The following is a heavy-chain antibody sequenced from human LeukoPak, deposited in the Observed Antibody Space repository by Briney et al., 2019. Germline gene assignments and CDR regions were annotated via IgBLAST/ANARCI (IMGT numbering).Heavy chain of an antibody. CDR1: GFTFSSYA. J-gene: IGHJ3*02. Sequence: GGSLRLSCAASGFTFSSYAMSWVRQAPGKGLEWVSAISGSGGSTYYADSVKGRFTISRDNAKNSLYLQMNSLRAEDTAVYYCATDPAAAGRGDAFDIWGQGTMVTVSS. CDR3: ATDPAAAGRGDAFDI. D-gene: IGHD6-13*01. V-gene: IGHV3-23*01. CDR2: ISGSGGST.